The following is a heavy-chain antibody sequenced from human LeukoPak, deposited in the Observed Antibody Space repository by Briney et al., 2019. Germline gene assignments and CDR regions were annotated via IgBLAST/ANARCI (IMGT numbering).Heavy chain of an antibody. CDR1: GGSISSGGYY. J-gene: IGHJ6*02. CDR2: IYYSGST. CDR3: ARDHIVVVTVEDYYYYGMDV. V-gene: IGHV4-31*03. Sequence: PSETLSLTCTVSGGSISSGGYYWSWIRQHPGKGLEWIGYIYYSGSTYYNPSLKSRVTISVDTSKDQFSLKLSSVTAADTAVYYCARDHIVVVTVEDYYYYGMDVWGQGTTVTVSS. D-gene: IGHD2-21*02.